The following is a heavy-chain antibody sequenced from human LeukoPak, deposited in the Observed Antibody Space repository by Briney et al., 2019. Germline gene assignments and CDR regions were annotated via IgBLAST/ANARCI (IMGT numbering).Heavy chain of an antibody. J-gene: IGHJ4*02. CDR2: IYSGGST. Sequence: GGSLRLSCAASGFTVSSNYMSWVRQAPGKGLEWVSVIYSGGSTYYADSVKGRFTISRDNSKNTLYLQMNSLRAEDTAVYYCVTLGYCSGGSCYWVLIFDYWGQGTLVTVSS. V-gene: IGHV3-66*02. D-gene: IGHD2-15*01. CDR3: VTLGYCSGGSCYWVLIFDY. CDR1: GFTVSSNY.